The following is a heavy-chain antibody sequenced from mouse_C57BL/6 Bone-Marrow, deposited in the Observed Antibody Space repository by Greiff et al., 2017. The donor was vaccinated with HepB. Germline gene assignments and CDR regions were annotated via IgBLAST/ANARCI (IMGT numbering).Heavy chain of an antibody. CDR2: ISDGGSYT. CDR1: GFTFSSYA. J-gene: IGHJ1*03. V-gene: IGHV5-4*03. D-gene: IGHD2-10*01. CDR3: ARSPLRWLKDFDV. Sequence: EVMLVESGGGLVKPGGSLKLSCAASGFTFSSYAMSWVRQTPEKRLEWVATISDGGSYTYYPDNVKGRFTISRDNAKNNLYLQMSHLKSEDTAMYYCARSPLRWLKDFDVWGTGTTVTVSS.